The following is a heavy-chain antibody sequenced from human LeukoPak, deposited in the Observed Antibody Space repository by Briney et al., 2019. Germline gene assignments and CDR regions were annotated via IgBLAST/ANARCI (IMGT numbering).Heavy chain of an antibody. CDR2: ISGSGGST. CDR1: GFTFSSYA. D-gene: IGHD3-3*01. V-gene: IGHV3-23*01. Sequence: GGSLKLSCAASGFTFSSYAMSWVRQAPGKGLEWVSAISGSGGSTYYADSVKGRFTISRDNSKNTLYLQMNSLRAEDTAVYYCAKAGFSATYYYYYMDVWGKGTTVTVSS. J-gene: IGHJ6*03. CDR3: AKAGFSATYYYYYMDV.